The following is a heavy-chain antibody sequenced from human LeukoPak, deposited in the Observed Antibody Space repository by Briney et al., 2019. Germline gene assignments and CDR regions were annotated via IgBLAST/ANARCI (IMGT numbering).Heavy chain of an antibody. J-gene: IGHJ5*01. Sequence: PSQTLSLTCAVSGGSISSGGYSWSWIRQPPGKGLEWIGYIYHSGSTYYNPSLKSRVTISVDRSKNQFSLKLSSVTAADTAVYYCARGGKLVADWFDPWGQGTLVTVPS. CDR1: GGSISSGGYS. D-gene: IGHD6-13*01. CDR2: IYHSGST. CDR3: ARGGKLVADWFDP. V-gene: IGHV4-30-2*01.